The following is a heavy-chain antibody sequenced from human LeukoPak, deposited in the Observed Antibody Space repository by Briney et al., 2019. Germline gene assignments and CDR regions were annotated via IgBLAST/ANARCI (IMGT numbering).Heavy chain of an antibody. CDR2: IYHSGST. Sequence: SQTLSLTCTVSGGSISSGGYYWSWIRQHPGKGLEWIAYIYHSGSTNYNPSLKSRVTISVDTSKNQFSLKLSSVTAADTAVYYCARSVGYYDFWSGYFRDGGWFDPWGQGTLVTVSS. CDR3: ARSVGYYDFWSGYFRDGGWFDP. J-gene: IGHJ5*02. V-gene: IGHV4-31*03. CDR1: GGSISSGGYY. D-gene: IGHD3-3*01.